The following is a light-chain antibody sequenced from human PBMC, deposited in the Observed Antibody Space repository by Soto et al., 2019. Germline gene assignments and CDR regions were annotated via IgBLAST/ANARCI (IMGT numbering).Light chain of an antibody. CDR3: QQLNSYPIT. CDR2: AAS. Sequence: IQLTHSPSSLSASVGDRVTITCRASQGINTFLAWYQQKAGKAPKLLIYAASTLQSGVPSRFSGSGSGTDFTLTISSLQSEDFATYYCQQLNSYPITFGQGTRLEIK. V-gene: IGKV1-9*01. CDR1: QGINTF. J-gene: IGKJ5*01.